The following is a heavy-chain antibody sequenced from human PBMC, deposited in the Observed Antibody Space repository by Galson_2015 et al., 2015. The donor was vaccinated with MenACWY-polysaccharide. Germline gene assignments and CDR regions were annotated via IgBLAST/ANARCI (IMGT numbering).Heavy chain of an antibody. V-gene: IGHV3-48*01. J-gene: IGHJ4*02. CDR1: GFALSHYP. CDR2: INGDSSAI. Sequence: SLRLSCAASGFALSHYPMNWVRQAPGKGLEWVSYINGDSSAIYYAGSVKGRFSVSRDNAKNSLFLQMNSLRVEDTALYYCARDRPHWAIDYWGQGTLVTVSS. D-gene: IGHD7-27*01. CDR3: ARDRPHWAIDY.